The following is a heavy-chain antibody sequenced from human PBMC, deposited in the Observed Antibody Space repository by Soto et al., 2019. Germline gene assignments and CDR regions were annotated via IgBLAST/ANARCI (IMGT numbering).Heavy chain of an antibody. CDR3: ARGSGSYYPGSR. Sequence: GGSLRLSCAASGFTFSSYSMNWVRQAPGKGLEWVSSISSSSSYIYYADSVKGRFTISRDNAKNSLYLQMDSLRAEDTAVYYCARGSGSYYPGSRWGQGTLVTVSS. CDR1: GFTFSSYS. V-gene: IGHV3-21*01. J-gene: IGHJ4*02. CDR2: ISSSSSYI. D-gene: IGHD3-10*01.